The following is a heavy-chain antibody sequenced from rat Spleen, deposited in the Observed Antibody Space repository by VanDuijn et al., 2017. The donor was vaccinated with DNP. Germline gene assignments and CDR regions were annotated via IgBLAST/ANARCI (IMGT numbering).Heavy chain of an antibody. D-gene: IGHD1-1*01. CDR3: VLYYCVTHPSWFGY. J-gene: IGHJ3*01. Sequence: EVQVVASGGGLVQPGRSLKLSCVASGFTFSNYDMAWVRQAPTKGLEWVTSVSSSGAGTYYRDSVKGRFTISRDIAKNTLYLQMNSLRSEDTATYFLVLYYCVTHPSWFGYWGPGTLVTVSS. V-gene: IGHV5S13*01. CDR1: GFTFSNYD. CDR2: VSSSGAGT.